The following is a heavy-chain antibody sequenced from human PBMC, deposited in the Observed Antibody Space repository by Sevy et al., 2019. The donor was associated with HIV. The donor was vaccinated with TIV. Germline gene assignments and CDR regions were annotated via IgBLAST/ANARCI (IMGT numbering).Heavy chain of an antibody. D-gene: IGHD6-13*01. CDR2: TYYRSKWFN. Sequence: SQTLPLTCAISGDSVSTNSAAWNWIRQSPSRGLEWLGRTYYRSKWFNEYAVPVKSRIIINPDTSKNQLSLQLNSVTPEDTAVYYCARESGTISAGTERYFDLWGRGTLVTVSS. CDR1: GDSVSTNSAA. J-gene: IGHJ2*01. CDR3: ARESGTISAGTERYFDL. V-gene: IGHV6-1*01.